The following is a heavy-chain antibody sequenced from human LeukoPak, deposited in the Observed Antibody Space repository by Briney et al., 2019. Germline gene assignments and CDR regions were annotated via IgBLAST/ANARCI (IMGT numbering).Heavy chain of an antibody. CDR3: AKDLYSYLGAFDI. Sequence: GGSLRLSCAASGFTFSSYAMSWVRQAPGQGLEWLSAISGSGGSTYYADSVKGRFTISRDNSKNTLYLQMNSLRAEDTAVYYCAKDLYSYLGAFDIWGQGTMVTVSS. D-gene: IGHD2-21*01. J-gene: IGHJ3*02. CDR2: ISGSGGST. CDR1: GFTFSSYA. V-gene: IGHV3-23*01.